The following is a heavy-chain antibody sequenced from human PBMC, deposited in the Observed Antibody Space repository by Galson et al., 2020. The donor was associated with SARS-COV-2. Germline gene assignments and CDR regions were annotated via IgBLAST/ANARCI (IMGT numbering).Heavy chain of an antibody. CDR1: GGSISTTSYF. J-gene: IGHJ2*01. V-gene: IGHV4-39*01. CDR2: IYYSGTT. CDR3: AGRGGTGTTEHVDL. D-gene: IGHD4-17*01. Sequence: SETLSLTCTVSGGSISTTSYFWGWIRQPPGKGLEWIGTIYYSGTTYYNPSLRSRATISVDTSRNQFPLKLNSVTAADTAVYYCAGRGGTGTTEHVDLWGRGALVTVSS.